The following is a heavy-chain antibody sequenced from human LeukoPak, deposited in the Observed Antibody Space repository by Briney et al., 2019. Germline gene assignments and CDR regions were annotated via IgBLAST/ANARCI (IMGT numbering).Heavy chain of an antibody. V-gene: IGHV3-7*01. CDR2: INQDGTEK. Sequence: GGSLRLSRAASGFTFRNYWMSWVRQAPGKGLEWVANINQDGTEKYYMDSVKGRFTISRDNAKNSLHLQMDSLRVEDTAIYYCARKYSWGQGILVTVSS. CDR1: GFTFRNYW. CDR3: ARKYS. J-gene: IGHJ4*02.